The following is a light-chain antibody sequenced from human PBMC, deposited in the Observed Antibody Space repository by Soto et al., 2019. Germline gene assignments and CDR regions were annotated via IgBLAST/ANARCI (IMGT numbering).Light chain of an antibody. CDR1: SSNIGAGYD. J-gene: IGLJ2*01. Sequence: QSVLTQPPSVSGAPGQRVTISCTWSSSNIGAGYDVHWYQQLPGTAPKLLIYGNSNRPSGVPDRFSGAKSGTSASLAITGLQAEDEADYYCLSYDSSLSGSVVFGGGTKRTVL. V-gene: IGLV1-40*01. CDR3: LSYDSSLSGSVV. CDR2: GNS.